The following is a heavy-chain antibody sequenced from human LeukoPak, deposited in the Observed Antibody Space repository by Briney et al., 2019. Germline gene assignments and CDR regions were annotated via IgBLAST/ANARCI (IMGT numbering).Heavy chain of an antibody. V-gene: IGHV4-4*07. D-gene: IGHD1-14*01. CDR2: TYTSGST. CDR1: GGSISSYY. CDR3: ARGRTRPRFNYYYGMDV. Sequence: SETLSLTCTVSGGSISSYYWSWIRQPAGKGLEWIGRTYTSGSTNYNPSLKSRVTMSVDTSKNQFSLKLSSVTAADTAVYYCARGRTRPRFNYYYGMDVWGQGTTVTVSS. J-gene: IGHJ6*02.